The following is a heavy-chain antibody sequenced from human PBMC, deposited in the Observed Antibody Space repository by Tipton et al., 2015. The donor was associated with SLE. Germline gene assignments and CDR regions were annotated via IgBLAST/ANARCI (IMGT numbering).Heavy chain of an antibody. J-gene: IGHJ4*02. CDR2: IYYSGST. CDR1: GGSISSYY. CDR3: ARARGGELLDY. Sequence: TLSLTCTVSGGSISSYYWSWIRQPPGKGLEWIGYIYYSGSTNYNPSLKSRVTISVDTSKNQFSLKLSSVTAADTAVYYCARARGGELLDYWGQGTLVTVSS. V-gene: IGHV4-59*01. D-gene: IGHD1-26*01.